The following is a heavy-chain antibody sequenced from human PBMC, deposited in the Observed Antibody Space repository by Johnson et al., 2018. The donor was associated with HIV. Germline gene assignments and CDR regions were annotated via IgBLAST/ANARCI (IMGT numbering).Heavy chain of an antibody. CDR3: AKDTGGNSGSDAFDI. CDR2: IWYDGSNK. Sequence: QEQLVESGGGVVQPGRSLRLSCAASGFTFSSYGMHWVRQAPGKGLEWVAVIWYDGSNKYYADSVKGRFTISRDNSKNTLYLQMNSLRAEDTAVYYCAKDTGGNSGSDAFDIWGQGTMVTVSS. D-gene: IGHD4-23*01. J-gene: IGHJ3*02. CDR1: GFTFSSYG. V-gene: IGHV3-33*06.